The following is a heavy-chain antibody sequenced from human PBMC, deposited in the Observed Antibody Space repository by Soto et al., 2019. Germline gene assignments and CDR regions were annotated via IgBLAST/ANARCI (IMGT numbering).Heavy chain of an antibody. CDR1: GFTFSSYG. V-gene: IGHV3-30*18. CDR2: ISYDGSNK. J-gene: IGHJ6*02. D-gene: IGHD2-15*01. CDR3: AKGESGGGSWYGDYYYYYGMDV. Sequence: GGSLRLSCAASGFTFSSYGMHWVRQAPGKGLEWVAVISYDGSNKYYADSVKGRFTISRDNSKNTLYLQMNSLRDEGTAVYYCAKGESGGGSWYGDYYYYYGMDVWGQGTTVTVSS.